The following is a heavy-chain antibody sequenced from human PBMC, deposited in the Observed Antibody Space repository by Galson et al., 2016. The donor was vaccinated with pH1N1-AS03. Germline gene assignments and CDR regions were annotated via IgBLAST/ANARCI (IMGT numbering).Heavy chain of an antibody. CDR2: IKYDGSGK. V-gene: IGHV3-7*03. Sequence: SLRLSCAASGFTITKYWMSWVRQAPGKGLEWVANIKYDGSGKKYVDSVKGRFTISRDNARNSLYLQMNSLRVDDTAVYYCARDHGASGKLWFNPWGQGTPVIVSS. CDR3: ARDHGASGKLWFNP. D-gene: IGHD3-10*01. CDR1: GFTITKYW. J-gene: IGHJ5*02.